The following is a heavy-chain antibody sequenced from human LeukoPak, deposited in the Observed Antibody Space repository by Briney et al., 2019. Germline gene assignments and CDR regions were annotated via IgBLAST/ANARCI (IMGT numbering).Heavy chain of an antibody. V-gene: IGHV5-51*01. D-gene: IGHD3-10*01. J-gene: IGHJ4*02. CDR3: ARRYYYGSGTKYYFDY. CDR1: GYSFTSYW. CDR2: IYPGDSDT. Sequence: GESLKISCKGSGYSFTSYWIGWVRQMPGKGLEWMGIIYPGDSDTRYSPSFQGQVTISADESISTAYLQWSSLKASDTAMYYCARRYYYGSGTKYYFDYWGQGTLVTVSS.